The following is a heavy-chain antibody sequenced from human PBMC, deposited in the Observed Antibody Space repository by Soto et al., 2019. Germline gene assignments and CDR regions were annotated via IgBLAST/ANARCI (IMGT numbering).Heavy chain of an antibody. Sequence: EVQLVESGGGLIQPGGSLRITCAASGFTVSSNYMSWVRRAPGKGLEWVSGIYSGGTTYYADSVKGRFTISRDNSKNTLYLQMNSLRAEDTAVYFCARWARIPATRNYYGMDVWGQGTTVTVSS. CDR1: GFTVSSNY. D-gene: IGHD2-2*01. CDR2: IYSGGTT. CDR3: ARWARIPATRNYYGMDV. J-gene: IGHJ6*02. V-gene: IGHV3-53*01.